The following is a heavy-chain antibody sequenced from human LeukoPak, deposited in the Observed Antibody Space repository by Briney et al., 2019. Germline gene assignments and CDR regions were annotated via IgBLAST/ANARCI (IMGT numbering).Heavy chain of an antibody. CDR3: ARDAIGIAAAGWFDP. D-gene: IGHD6-13*01. Sequence: ASVKVSCKASGYTFTGYYMHWVRQAPGQGLEWMGWINPNSGGTNYAQKFQGRVTMTRDTSISTAYMELSRLRSDDTAVYYCARDAIGIAAAGWFDPWGQGTLVTVSS. CDR1: GYTFTGYY. V-gene: IGHV1-2*02. CDR2: INPNSGGT. J-gene: IGHJ5*02.